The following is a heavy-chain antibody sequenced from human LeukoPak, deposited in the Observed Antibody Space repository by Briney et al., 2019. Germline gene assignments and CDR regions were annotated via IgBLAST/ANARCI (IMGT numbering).Heavy chain of an antibody. CDR2: IIPILGIA. J-gene: IGHJ5*02. D-gene: IGHD2-2*01. V-gene: IGHV1-69*04. Sequence: SVKVSCKASGGTFSSYTISWVRQAPGQGLEWMGRIIPILGIANYAQKFQGRVTITADKSTSTAYMELSSLRSEDTAVYYCARERGGGYCSSTSCYLNWFDPWGQGTLVTVSS. CDR1: GGTFSSYT. CDR3: ARERGGGYCSSTSCYLNWFDP.